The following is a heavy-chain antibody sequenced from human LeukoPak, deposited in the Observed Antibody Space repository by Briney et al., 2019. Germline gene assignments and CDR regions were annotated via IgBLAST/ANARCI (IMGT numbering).Heavy chain of an antibody. J-gene: IGHJ4*02. CDR3: ARMTGVGATRAFDY. CDR1: GGSISSYY. CDR2: IYYSGST. Sequence: SETLSLTCTVSGGSISSYYWSWIRQPPGKGLEWIGYIYYSGSTNYNPSLKSRVTISVDTSKNQFSLKLSSVTAADTAVYYCARMTGVGATRAFDYWGQGTLVTVSS. D-gene: IGHD1-26*01. V-gene: IGHV4-59*01.